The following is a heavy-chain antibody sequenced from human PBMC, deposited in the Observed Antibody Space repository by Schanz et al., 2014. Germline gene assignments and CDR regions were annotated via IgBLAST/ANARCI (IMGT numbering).Heavy chain of an antibody. CDR3: AKHVRSLTGNDY. Sequence: QVYLVESGGDLVKPGGSLRLSCAASGFTFSDYYMAWIRQAPGKGLEWVALISYDGNTKYYADSVKGRFTISRDNSKNTLYLQMNSLRADDTAVYYCAKHVRSLTGNDYWGQGTLVTVSS. V-gene: IGHV3-30*18. D-gene: IGHD3-9*01. CDR1: GFTFSDYY. CDR2: ISYDGNTK. J-gene: IGHJ4*02.